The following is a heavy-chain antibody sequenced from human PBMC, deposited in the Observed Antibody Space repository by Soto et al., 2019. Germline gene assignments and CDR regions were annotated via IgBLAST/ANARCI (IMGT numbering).Heavy chain of an antibody. CDR2: VYTSAAGGAT. CDR1: GFSVTNAW. J-gene: IGHJ6*02. CDR3: TTGSVEGF. Sequence: EVQLVDSGGGLVKPGGSLRLSCAASGFSVTNAWMHWVRQAPGKGLEWVGRVYTSAAGGATNYAAPVKGRFTISRDDSKNTVYLQMNSLMTEDTAVYYCTTGSVEGFWGQGTTVTVSS. V-gene: IGHV3-15*07. D-gene: IGHD2-15*01.